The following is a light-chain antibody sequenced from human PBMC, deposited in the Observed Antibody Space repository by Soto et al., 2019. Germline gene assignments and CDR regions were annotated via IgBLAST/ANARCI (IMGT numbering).Light chain of an antibody. CDR1: ATDVGAYNY. CDR3: SSFTSSTTLL. J-gene: IGLJ2*01. Sequence: QSALTQPASVSGSPGQSITISCTGTATDVGAYNYVSWYKQHPGRAPKLIIYAVTDRPSGVADRFSGSKSGDTASLTISGLQAEDEAHYYCSSFTSSTTLLFGGGTKLTVL. V-gene: IGLV2-14*01. CDR2: AVT.